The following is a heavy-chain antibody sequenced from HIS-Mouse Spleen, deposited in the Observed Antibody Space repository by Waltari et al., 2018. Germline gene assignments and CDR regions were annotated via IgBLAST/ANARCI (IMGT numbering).Heavy chain of an antibody. J-gene: IGHJ3*02. V-gene: IGHV1-2*02. CDR2: MNPNSGGT. CDR3: ARQGDFWSGYYGGDAFDI. D-gene: IGHD3-3*01. Sequence: QVQLVQSGAEVKKPGASVKVSCKASGYTFTGYYMHWVRQAPGPGLEWIVWMNPNSGGTNSAQKFHGRVTMTRDTSISTAYMELSRLRSDDTAVYYCARQGDFWSGYYGGDAFDIWGQGTMVTVSS. CDR1: GYTFTGYY.